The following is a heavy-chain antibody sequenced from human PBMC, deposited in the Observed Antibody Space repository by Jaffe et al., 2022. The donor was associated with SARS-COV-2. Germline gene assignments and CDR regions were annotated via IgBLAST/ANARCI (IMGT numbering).Heavy chain of an antibody. Sequence: QVQLVESGGGVVQPGRSLRLSCAASGFTFSSYAMHWVRQAPGKGLEWVAVISYDGSNKYYADSVKGRFTISRDNSKNTLYLQMNSLRAEDTAVYYCARDTHSSGWRNFDYWGQGTLVTVSS. D-gene: IGHD6-19*01. CDR1: GFTFSSYA. CDR2: ISYDGSNK. CDR3: ARDTHSSGWRNFDY. J-gene: IGHJ4*02. V-gene: IGHV3-30-3*01.